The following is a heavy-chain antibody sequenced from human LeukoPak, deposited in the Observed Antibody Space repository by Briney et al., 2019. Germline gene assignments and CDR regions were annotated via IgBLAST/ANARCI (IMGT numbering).Heavy chain of an antibody. CDR1: GDSVSSNSAA. D-gene: IGHD3-10*01. V-gene: IGHV6-1*01. Sequence: SQTPSLTCAISGDSVSSNSAAWNWIRQSPSRGLEWLGRTYYRSKWYNDYAVSVKSRITINPDTSKNQFSLQLNSVTPEDTAVYYCARGWLLWFGETNYYYYGMDVWGQGTTVTVSS. J-gene: IGHJ6*02. CDR2: TYYRSKWYN. CDR3: ARGWLLWFGETNYYYYGMDV.